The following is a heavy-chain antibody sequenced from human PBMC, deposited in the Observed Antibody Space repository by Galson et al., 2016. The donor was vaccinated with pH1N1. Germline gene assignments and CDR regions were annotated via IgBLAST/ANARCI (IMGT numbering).Heavy chain of an antibody. D-gene: IGHD1-1*01. Sequence: FLRLSCAASGFTFSSFAMNWVRQGPGKGLEWVSSISSTGGETYYADSVKGRFTISRDNSKNTLYLQVNSLRAEDTAVYFCAKTTTHDLWYYYGMDVWGHGTAVTVSS. CDR3: AKTTTHDLWYYYGMDV. J-gene: IGHJ6*02. V-gene: IGHV3-23*01. CDR2: ISSTGGET. CDR1: GFTFSSFA.